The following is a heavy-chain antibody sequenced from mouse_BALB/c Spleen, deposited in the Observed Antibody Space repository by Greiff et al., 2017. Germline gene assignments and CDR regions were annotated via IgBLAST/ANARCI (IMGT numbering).Heavy chain of an antibody. CDR2: IYPSDSYT. CDR3: TRGYGSSSPMDY. V-gene: IGHV1-69*02. CDR1: GYTFTSYW. Sequence: QVQLQQPGAELVRPGASVKLSCKASGYTFTSYWINWVKQRPGQGLEWIGNIYPSDSYTNYNQKFKDKATLTVDKSSSTAYMQLSSPTSEDSAVYYCTRGYGSSSPMDYWGQGTSVTVSA. D-gene: IGHD1-1*01. J-gene: IGHJ4*01.